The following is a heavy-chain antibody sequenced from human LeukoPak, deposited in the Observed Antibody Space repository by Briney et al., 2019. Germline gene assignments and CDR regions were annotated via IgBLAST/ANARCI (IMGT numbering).Heavy chain of an antibody. CDR1: GFTFSSYA. CDR2: ISGSGGST. J-gene: IGHJ5*02. V-gene: IGHV3-23*01. CDR3: AKRPGIAGAGSLNWFYP. Sequence: TGGSLRLSCAASGFTFSSYAMSWVRQAPGKGLEWVSAISGSGGSTYYAYSAKGRFTISRDNIKNTRYLQKNSLRAEDTAVYFCAKRPGIAGAGSLNWFYPGGQGTLVTLSS. D-gene: IGHD6-13*01.